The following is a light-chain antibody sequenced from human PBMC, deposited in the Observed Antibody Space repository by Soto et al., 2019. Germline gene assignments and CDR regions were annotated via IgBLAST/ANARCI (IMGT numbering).Light chain of an antibody. J-gene: IGLJ1*01. CDR3: SSYTRSSLYV. V-gene: IGLV2-14*01. Sequence: QSVLTQPASVSGSPGQSITISCTGTSSGVGGYNYVSWYQQHPGKAPKLMIYEVSNRPSGVSNRFSGSKSGNTASLTISGLQAEDEADYYCSSYTRSSLYVFGTGTKVTV. CDR1: SSGVGGYNY. CDR2: EVS.